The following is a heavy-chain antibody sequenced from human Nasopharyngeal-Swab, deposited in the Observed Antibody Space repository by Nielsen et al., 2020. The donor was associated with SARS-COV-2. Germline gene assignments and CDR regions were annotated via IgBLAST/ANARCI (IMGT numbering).Heavy chain of an antibody. V-gene: IGHV3-49*04. CDR1: GFTFSGSA. J-gene: IGHJ4*02. Sequence: GGSLRLSCAASGFTFSGSAMHWVRQASGKGLGWVGRIRSKAYGGTTEYAASVKGRFTISRDDSKSIAYLQMNSLKTEDTAVYYCTRAYYYDSSGYYLFRYFDYWGQGTLVTVSS. CDR2: IRSKAYGGTT. D-gene: IGHD3-22*01. CDR3: TRAYYYDSSGYYLFRYFDY.